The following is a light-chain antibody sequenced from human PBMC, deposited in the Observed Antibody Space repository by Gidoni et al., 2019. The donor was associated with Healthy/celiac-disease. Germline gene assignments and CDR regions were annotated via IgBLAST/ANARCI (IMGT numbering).Light chain of an antibody. CDR2: AAS. CDR3: QKYNSAPRT. V-gene: IGKV1-27*01. CDR1: QSISNY. J-gene: IGKJ4*02. Sequence: DIKMTQPPSSLSASVGDRVTITCRASQSISNYLAWYQQKPGKVPKLLIYAASTLQTGVPSRFSGSGSGTDFTLTISSLQPEDVATYYCQKYNSAPRTFXGXTKVEIK.